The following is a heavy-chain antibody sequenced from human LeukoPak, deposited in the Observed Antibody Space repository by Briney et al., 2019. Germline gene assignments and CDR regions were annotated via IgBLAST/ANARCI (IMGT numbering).Heavy chain of an antibody. CDR3: AREPRGHQTQYYYDSSGHNWFDP. V-gene: IGHV4-38-2*02. CDR1: GYSISSGYY. Sequence: SETLSLTCTVSGYSISSGYYWGWIRQPPGKGLEWTGSIDHSGSTYYNPSLKSRITISVDTSKNQFSLKLSSVTAADTAVYYRAREPRGHQTQYYYDSSGHNWFDPWGQGTLVTVSS. CDR2: IDHSGST. J-gene: IGHJ5*02. D-gene: IGHD3-22*01.